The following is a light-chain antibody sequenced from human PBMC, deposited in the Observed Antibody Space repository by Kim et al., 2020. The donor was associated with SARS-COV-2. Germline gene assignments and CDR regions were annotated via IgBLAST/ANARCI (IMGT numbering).Light chain of an antibody. J-gene: IGKJ4*01. V-gene: IGKV3-15*01. Sequence: SPGKRATRSCRASESISINLAWYQQKPGQPPRLLMYGASTRATGVPARFSGGGSGTEFTLTISSLQSDDCAIYYCQQYDDWPPITFGGGTKVDIK. CDR1: ESISIN. CDR2: GAS. CDR3: QQYDDWPPIT.